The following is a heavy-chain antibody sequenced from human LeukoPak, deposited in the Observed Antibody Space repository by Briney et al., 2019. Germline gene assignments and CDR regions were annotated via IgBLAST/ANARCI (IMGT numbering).Heavy chain of an antibody. J-gene: IGHJ3*02. V-gene: IGHV4-34*01. D-gene: IGHD2-15*01. CDR1: GGSFSGYY. CDR2: INHSGST. Sequence: PSETLSLTCAVYGGSFSGYYWSWIRQPPGKGLEWIGEINHSGSTNYNPSLKSRVTISVDTSKNQFSLKLSSVTAADTAVYYCARGEKWYDAFDIWGQGTMVTVSP. CDR3: ARGEKWYDAFDI.